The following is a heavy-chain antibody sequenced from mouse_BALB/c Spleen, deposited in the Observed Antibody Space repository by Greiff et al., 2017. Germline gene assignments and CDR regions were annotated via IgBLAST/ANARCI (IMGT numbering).Heavy chain of an antibody. V-gene: IGHV1S56*01. CDR2: IYPGNVNT. J-gene: IGHJ4*01. D-gene: IGHD1-1*01. CDR1: GYTFTSYY. CDR3: ARSLLYYAMDY. Sequence: QVQLQQSGPELVKPGASVRISCKASGYTFTSYYIHWVKQRPGQGLEWIGWIYPGNVNTKYNEKFKGKATLTADKSSSTAYMQLSSLTSEDSAVYFCARSLLYYAMDYWGQGTSVTVSS.